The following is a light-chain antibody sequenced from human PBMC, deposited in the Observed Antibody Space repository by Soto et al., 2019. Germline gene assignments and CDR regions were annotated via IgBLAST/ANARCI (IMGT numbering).Light chain of an antibody. V-gene: IGKV1-12*01. CDR2: AAS. Sequence: QMTQSPSSVSASVGGRVTLACRASQGISSWLAWYQQKPGKAPKLLIYAASNLQSGVPSRFSGSGSGTDFTLTISSLQPEDFATYYCLQDYNYPPTFGQGTKVDIK. CDR3: LQDYNYPPT. CDR1: QGISSW. J-gene: IGKJ1*01.